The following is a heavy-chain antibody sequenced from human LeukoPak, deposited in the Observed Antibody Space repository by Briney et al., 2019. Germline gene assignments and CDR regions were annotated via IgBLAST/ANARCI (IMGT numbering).Heavy chain of an antibody. V-gene: IGHV4-39*01. D-gene: IGHD6-25*01. J-gene: IGHJ4*02. Sequence: ADTLSLPCSASGASISGGTEYWGRMPPPQGKEMEWVGSIYCTGSTYDNPSLKSRVTISVDTSKNQFSLKLSSVTAADTAVYYCASRGSSGRAFDYWGQGTLVTVSS. CDR1: GASISGGTEY. CDR2: IYCTGST. CDR3: ASRGSSGRAFDY.